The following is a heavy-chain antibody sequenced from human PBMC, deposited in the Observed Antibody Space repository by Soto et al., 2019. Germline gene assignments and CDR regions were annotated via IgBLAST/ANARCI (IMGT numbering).Heavy chain of an antibody. J-gene: IGHJ4*02. V-gene: IGHV3-23*01. Sequence: RGSLRLSCAVSGFSFGTYTVNWVRQAPGMGLEWVTRLSDSVGTIHYAYTVKGRFTISWDKAKNTLYLQMTHLRAEDTAVSYCAKHLIGARLQYPFGLWGQRTQGSVS. CDR1: GFSFGTYT. D-gene: IGHD3-22*01. CDR2: LSDSVGTI. CDR3: AKHLIGARLQYPFGL.